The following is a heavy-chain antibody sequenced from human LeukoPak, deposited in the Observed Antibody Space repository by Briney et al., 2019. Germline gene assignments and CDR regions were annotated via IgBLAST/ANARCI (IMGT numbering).Heavy chain of an antibody. D-gene: IGHD1-14*01. CDR2: IGGDSSDI. CDR3: ARDPSLNL. V-gene: IGHV3-23*01. CDR1: GFTFYGYS. J-gene: IGHJ6*04. Sequence: GGSLRLSCVASGFTFYGYSMNWVRQAPGKGPEWVSVIGGDSSDINYADSVKGRFIISRDNSRSTLYLQMNSLRAEDTAVYYCARDPSLNLWGKGTTVTVSS.